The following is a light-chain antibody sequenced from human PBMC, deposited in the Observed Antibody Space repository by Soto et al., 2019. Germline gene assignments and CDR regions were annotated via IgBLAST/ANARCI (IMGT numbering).Light chain of an antibody. CDR2: EVT. Sequence: QSVLTQPASVSGSPGQSIAISCTGTSSDVGTYDYVSWYQQYPDKAPKLIIYEVTQRPSGVSNRFSGSKSGNTASLTISGLHAEDEADYYCSLHTSVNTRVFGTGTKVPS. V-gene: IGLV2-14*01. CDR1: SSDVGTYDY. CDR3: SLHTSVNTRV. J-gene: IGLJ1*01.